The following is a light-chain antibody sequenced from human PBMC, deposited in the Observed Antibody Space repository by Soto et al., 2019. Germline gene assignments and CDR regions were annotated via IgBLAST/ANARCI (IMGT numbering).Light chain of an antibody. CDR2: KAS. CDR3: QQYRSHPWT. Sequence: DIPMTQSPSTLSAAEGDRVTITCRASQSVSAWLAWYQQKPGKAPKLLIYKASTLESGVPSRFSGSGYGAEFTLPISSLQPDDLGTYYCQQYRSHPWTFGQGTKVEIK. V-gene: IGKV1-5*03. CDR1: QSVSAW. J-gene: IGKJ1*01.